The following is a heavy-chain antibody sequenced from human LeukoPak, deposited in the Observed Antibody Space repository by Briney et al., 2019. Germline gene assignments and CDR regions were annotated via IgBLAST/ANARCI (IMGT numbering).Heavy chain of an antibody. V-gene: IGHV3-43D*03. CDR3: AKDVAVAGRGYFDY. D-gene: IGHD6-19*01. J-gene: IGHJ4*02. CDR1: GFTFDDYA. Sequence: GGSLRLSCAASGFTFDDYAMHWVRQAPGKGLEWVSLISWDGGSTYYADSVKGRFTISRDNSKNSLYLQMNSLRAEGTALYYCAKDVAVAGRGYFDYWGQGTLVTVSS. CDR2: ISWDGGST.